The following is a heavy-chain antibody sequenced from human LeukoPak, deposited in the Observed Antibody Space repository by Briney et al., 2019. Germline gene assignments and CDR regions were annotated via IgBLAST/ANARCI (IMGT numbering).Heavy chain of an antibody. V-gene: IGHV1-46*01. Sequence: ASVKVSCKASGYTFTSYYMHWVRQAPGQGLEWMGIINPSGGSTSYAQKFQGRVTMTRDMSTSTVYMELSSLRSEDTAVYYCARGAYYFASGSWAPFHYWGQGTLVTVSS. J-gene: IGHJ4*02. CDR3: ARGAYYFASGSWAPFHY. CDR2: INPSGGST. CDR1: GYTFTSYY. D-gene: IGHD3-10*01.